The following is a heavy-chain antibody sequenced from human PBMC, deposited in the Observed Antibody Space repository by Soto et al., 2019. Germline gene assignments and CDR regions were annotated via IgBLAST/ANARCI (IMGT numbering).Heavy chain of an antibody. D-gene: IGHD3-3*01. CDR1: GGSFSGYY. Sequence: SETLSLTCAVYGGSFSGYYWSWIRQPPGKGLEWIGEINHSGSTNYNPSLKSRVTISVDTSKNQFSLKLSSVTAADTAVYYCARGGITIFGVVNWFDPWGQGTLVTVSS. V-gene: IGHV4-34*01. CDR3: ARGGITIFGVVNWFDP. J-gene: IGHJ5*02. CDR2: INHSGST.